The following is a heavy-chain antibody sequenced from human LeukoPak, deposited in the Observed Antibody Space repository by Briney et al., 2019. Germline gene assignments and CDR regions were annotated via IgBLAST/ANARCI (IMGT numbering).Heavy chain of an antibody. V-gene: IGHV5-51*01. CDR3: AREGRSSSPMDY. CDR2: IYPGDSDT. Sequence: GASLQISCKGSGYSFNTYWIGWVRQMPGKGLEWMGIIYPGDSDTRYSPSFQGQVTISADKSLSTAYLQWGSLKASGTAMYYCAREGRSSSPMDYWGQGTLVTVSS. D-gene: IGHD6-6*01. CDR1: GYSFNTYW. J-gene: IGHJ4*02.